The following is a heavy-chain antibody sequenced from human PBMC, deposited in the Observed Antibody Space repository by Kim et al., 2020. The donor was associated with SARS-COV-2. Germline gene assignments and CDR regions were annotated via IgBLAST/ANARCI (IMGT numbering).Heavy chain of an antibody. Sequence: ADSVKGRFTISRDNSKNTLYLQRNRLGAEDTAVYYCARDDYDSSGYVDYWGQGTLVTVSS. D-gene: IGHD3-22*01. J-gene: IGHJ4*02. V-gene: IGHV3-30*07. CDR3: ARDDYDSSGYVDY.